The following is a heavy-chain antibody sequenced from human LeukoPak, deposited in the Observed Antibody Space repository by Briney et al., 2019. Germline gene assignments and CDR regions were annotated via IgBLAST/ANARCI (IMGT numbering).Heavy chain of an antibody. CDR2: IKQDGSEK. V-gene: IGHV3-7*04. D-gene: IGHD3-16*01. J-gene: IGHJ3*02. CDR3: ARDYGYDYVWGSFDAFDI. Sequence: GGSLRLSCAASGFTFSSYWMSWVRQAPGKGLEWVANIKQDGSEKYYVDSVKGRFTISRDNAKNSLYLQMNSLRAEDMAVYYCARDYGYDYVWGSFDAFDIWGQGTMVTVSS. CDR1: GFTFSSYW.